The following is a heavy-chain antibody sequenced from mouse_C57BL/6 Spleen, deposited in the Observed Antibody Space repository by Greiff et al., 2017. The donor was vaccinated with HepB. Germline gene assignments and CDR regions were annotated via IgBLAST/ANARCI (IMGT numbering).Heavy chain of an antibody. CDR1: GYTFTSYW. Sequence: QVQLQQPGAELVKPGASVKLSCKASGYTFTSYWMHWVKQRPGRGLEWIGRIDPHSGGTKYNEKFKSKATLTVDKPSSTAYMQLSILTSEDAAVYYCARWGTGTDWYFDVWGTGTTVTVSS. J-gene: IGHJ1*03. D-gene: IGHD4-1*01. CDR3: ARWGTGTDWYFDV. CDR2: IDPHSGGT. V-gene: IGHV1-72*01.